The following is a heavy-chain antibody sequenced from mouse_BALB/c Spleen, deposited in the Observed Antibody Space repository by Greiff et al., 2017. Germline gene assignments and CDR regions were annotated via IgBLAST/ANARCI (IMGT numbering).Heavy chain of an antibody. CDR2: IDPENGDT. CDR1: GFNIKDYY. J-gene: IGHJ2*01. D-gene: IGHD2-1*01. CDR3: NAWGGNYFPFDY. V-gene: IGHV14-4*02. Sequence: EVQLVESGAELVRSGASVKLSCTASGFNIKDYYMHWVKQRPEQGLVWIGWIDPENGDTEYAPKFQGKATMTADTSSNTAYLQLSSLTSEDTAVYYCNAWGGNYFPFDYWSQGTTLTVSS.